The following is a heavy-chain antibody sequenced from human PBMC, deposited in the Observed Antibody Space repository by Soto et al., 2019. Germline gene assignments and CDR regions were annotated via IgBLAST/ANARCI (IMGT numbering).Heavy chain of an antibody. CDR1: GYTFTIYG. J-gene: IGHJ5*01. CDR3: ARVGQFTGWFES. V-gene: IGHV1-18*04. D-gene: IGHD1-26*01. CDR2: SSAYNGDT. Sequence: QVQLVQSGAEVKKPGASVKVSCKASGYTFTIYGISWVRQAPGQGLEWMGWSSAYNGDTNYAQKYQGRVTMTTDTSTSTGYMELRSLRFDDTAVYYCARVGQFTGWFESWGQGTLVTVSS.